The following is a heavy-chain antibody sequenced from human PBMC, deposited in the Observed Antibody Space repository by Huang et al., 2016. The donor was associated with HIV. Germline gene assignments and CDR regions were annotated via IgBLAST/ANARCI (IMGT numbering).Heavy chain of an antibody. CDR3: AREKAADSAWYGVYYFDY. CDR2: INHIGKT. D-gene: IGHD6-19*01. V-gene: IGHV4-34*01. CDR1: GWSFSGYY. Sequence: QVQLRQWGAGLVKPSETLSLTCAVYGWSFSGYYWTWIRQSPGKGLEWIGEINHIGKTNYQPSLKSRVTISKDTAKNQFSLQLTSVSAADTGVYFCAREKAADSAWYGVYYFDYWGEGALVTVTS. J-gene: IGHJ4*02.